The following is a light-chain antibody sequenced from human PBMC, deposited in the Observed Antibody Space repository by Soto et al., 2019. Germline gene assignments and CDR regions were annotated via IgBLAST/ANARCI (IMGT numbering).Light chain of an antibody. CDR3: QQYASSPLT. CDR1: QSVGRKY. CDR2: GAS. Sequence: EIVLTQSPGTRSVSPGERDTLSCRASQSVGRKYLAWYQQKPGQAPRLLIYGASRRATGIPDRFSGSGSGTDFTLTISRLEPEDFAVYYCQQYASSPLTFGGGTKVETK. V-gene: IGKV3-20*01. J-gene: IGKJ4*01.